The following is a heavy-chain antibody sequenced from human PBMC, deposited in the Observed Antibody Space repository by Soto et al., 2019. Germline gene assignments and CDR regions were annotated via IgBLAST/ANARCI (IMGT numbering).Heavy chain of an antibody. V-gene: IGHV3-30*18. Sequence: QVQLVESGGGVVQPGRSLRLSCAASGFTFSSYGMHWVRQAPGKGLEWVAVISYDGSNKYYADSVKGRFTISRDNSKNTLYLQMNSLRAEDTAVYYCAKSTTVTTAGDYWGQGTLVTVSS. CDR2: ISYDGSNK. D-gene: IGHD4-17*01. CDR1: GFTFSSYG. CDR3: AKSTTVTTAGDY. J-gene: IGHJ4*02.